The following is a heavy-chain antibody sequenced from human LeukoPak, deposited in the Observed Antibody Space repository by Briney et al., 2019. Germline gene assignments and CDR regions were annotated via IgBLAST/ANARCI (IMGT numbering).Heavy chain of an antibody. V-gene: IGHV4-34*01. D-gene: IGHD6-19*01. Sequence: PSETLSLTCAVYGGSFSGYYWSWIRQPPGKGLEWIGEINHSGSTNYNPSLKSRVTISVDTSKNQFSLKPSSVTAADTAVYYCARGLQAVADFDYWGQGTLVTVSS. CDR3: ARGLQAVADFDY. CDR1: GGSFSGYY. J-gene: IGHJ4*02. CDR2: INHSGST.